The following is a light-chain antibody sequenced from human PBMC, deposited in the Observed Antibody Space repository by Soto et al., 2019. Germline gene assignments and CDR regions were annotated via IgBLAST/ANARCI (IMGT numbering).Light chain of an antibody. CDR1: SSDVGGYNY. Sequence: QSVLTQPPSASGSPWPSVTLSFTGTSSDVGGYNYVSWYQQHPGKAPKLIIYEVSKRPSGLPDRFSGSKSGNTGSLTVSGLQTEDEADYYCSSYAASTYVFGTGTKVTVL. J-gene: IGLJ1*01. CDR2: EVS. V-gene: IGLV2-8*01. CDR3: SSYAASTYV.